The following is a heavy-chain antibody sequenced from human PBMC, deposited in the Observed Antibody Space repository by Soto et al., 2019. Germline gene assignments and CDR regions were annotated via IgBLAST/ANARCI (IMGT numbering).Heavy chain of an antibody. Sequence: PSETLSLTCTVSGGSISSYYWSWIRQPPGKGLEWIGYSYYSGTTNYNPSLKSRVTISVDTSKNQFSLKLSSVTAADTAVYYCASARRGSYFVLEYCGLGTLVTGSS. V-gene: IGHV4-59*08. J-gene: IGHJ4*02. CDR2: SYYSGTT. CDR1: GGSISSYY. D-gene: IGHD3-10*01. CDR3: ASARRGSYFVLEY.